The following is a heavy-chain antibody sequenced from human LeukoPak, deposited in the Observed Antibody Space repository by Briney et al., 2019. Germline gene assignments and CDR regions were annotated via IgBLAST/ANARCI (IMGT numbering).Heavy chain of an antibody. CDR1: GGSFSGYY. Sequence: SETLSLTCAVYGGSFSGYYWSWIRQPPGKGLEWIGEINHSGSTNYNPSLKSRVTISVDTSKNQFSLKLSSVTAADTAVYYCARGRYSSVWGKGTTVTVSS. V-gene: IGHV4-34*01. J-gene: IGHJ6*04. CDR2: INHSGST. CDR3: ARGRYSSV. D-gene: IGHD5-18*01.